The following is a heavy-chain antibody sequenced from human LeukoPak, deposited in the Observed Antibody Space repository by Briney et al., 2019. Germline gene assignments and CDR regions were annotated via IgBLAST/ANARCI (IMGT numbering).Heavy chain of an antibody. V-gene: IGHV4-34*01. Sequence: PSETLSLTCAGYGGSFIGYYWSWIRQPPGKGLEWIGEINHSGSTNYNPSLKSRVTISVDTSKNQFSLKLSSVTAANTAVYYCARYYTTISYYYGMDVWGQGTTVTVSS. CDR3: ARYYTTISYYYGMDV. J-gene: IGHJ6*02. CDR1: GGSFIGYY. D-gene: IGHD5-12*01. CDR2: INHSGST.